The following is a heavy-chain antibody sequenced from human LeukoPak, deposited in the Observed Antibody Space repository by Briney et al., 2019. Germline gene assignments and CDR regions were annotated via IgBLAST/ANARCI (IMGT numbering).Heavy chain of an antibody. CDR2: IYYSGST. CDR1: GGSVSSGSYY. D-gene: IGHD2-21*02. Sequence: SETLSLTCTVSGGSVSSGSYYWSWIRQPPGKGLEWIGYIYYSGSTNYNPSLKSRVTISVDTSKNQFSLKLSSVTAADTAVYYCAGGNCGGDCYSIESNDYWGQGTLVTVSS. CDR3: AGGNCGGDCYSIESNDY. V-gene: IGHV4-61*01. J-gene: IGHJ4*02.